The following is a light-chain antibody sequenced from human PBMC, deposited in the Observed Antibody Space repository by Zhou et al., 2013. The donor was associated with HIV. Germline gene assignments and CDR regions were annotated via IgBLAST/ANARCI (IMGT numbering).Light chain of an antibody. J-gene: IGKJ2*01. Sequence: DIQMTQSPSSLSASVGDRVTITCQASQDISNYLNWYQQKPGKAPKLLIYDASNLETGVPSRFSGSGSGTDFTFTISSLQPEDIATYYCQQYDNLPRYTFGQGTEAGDQT. CDR1: QDISNY. CDR3: QQYDNLPRYT. V-gene: IGKV1-33*01. CDR2: DAS.